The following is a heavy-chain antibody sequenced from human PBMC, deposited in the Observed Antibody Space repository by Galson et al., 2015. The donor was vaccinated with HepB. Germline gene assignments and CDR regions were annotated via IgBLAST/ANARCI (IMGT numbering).Heavy chain of an antibody. CDR3: ARHGVNYGDYIWYSDV. CDR2: ISFDGQDA. J-gene: IGHJ2*01. CDR1: GFTFAKFP. Sequence: LRLSCAASGFTFAKFPMHWVRQAPGRGLEWLTFISFDGQDAYCADSVKGRFTVSRDNSQNMLYLQMDNLRIEDSAVYFCARHGVNYGDYIWYSDVWGRGTQVTVSS. V-gene: IGHV3-30*04. D-gene: IGHD4-17*01.